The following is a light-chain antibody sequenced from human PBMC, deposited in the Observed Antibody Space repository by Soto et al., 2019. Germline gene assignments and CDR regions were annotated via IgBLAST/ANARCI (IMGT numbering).Light chain of an antibody. V-gene: IGKV2-30*02. Sequence: DVVMTQSRLSLPVTLGQPASISCRSNQSLVHSDGIAYFSWFQQRPGRSPRRLIYKVSNRDSGVPARFSGSGSGTDFALKISRVEAEDVGVNYCMQGTHWPITFGQATRLEIK. CDR3: MQGTHWPIT. CDR1: QSLVHSDGIAY. CDR2: KVS. J-gene: IGKJ5*01.